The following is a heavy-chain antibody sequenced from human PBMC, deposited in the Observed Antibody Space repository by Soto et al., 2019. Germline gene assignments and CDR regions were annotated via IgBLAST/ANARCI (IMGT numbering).Heavy chain of an antibody. CDR2: IYYSVQT. Sequence: SETLSLTCSVSFVPISGSSYYWGWILQPPGKGLEWIWSIYYSVQTYYNPSLKSRVTISVDRSKNQFSLNLTSVTATDTAFYYCARHGSSWGQGTLVTVSS. CDR1: FVPISGSSYY. CDR3: ARHGSS. V-gene: IGHV4-39*01. J-gene: IGHJ5*02.